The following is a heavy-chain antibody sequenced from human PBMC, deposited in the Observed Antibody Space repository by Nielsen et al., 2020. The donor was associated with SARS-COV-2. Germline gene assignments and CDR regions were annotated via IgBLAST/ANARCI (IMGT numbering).Heavy chain of an antibody. CDR3: ARDRKTSGPDTAMVTRNWFDP. J-gene: IGHJ5*02. Sequence: GGSLRLSCAASGFTFSSYAMSWVRQAPGQGLVWVSRINPSGSGTAYADSVKGRFAVSRDNAGNTVVLQIHSLRVEDTAVYYCARDRKTSGPDTAMVTRNWFDPWGQGTLVTVSS. V-gene: IGHV3-23*03. D-gene: IGHD5-18*01. CDR1: GFTFSSYA. CDR2: INPSGSGT.